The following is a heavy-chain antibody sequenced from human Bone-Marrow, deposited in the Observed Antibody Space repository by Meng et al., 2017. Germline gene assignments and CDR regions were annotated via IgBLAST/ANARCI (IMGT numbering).Heavy chain of an antibody. CDR1: GGTFSSYA. D-gene: IGHD6-13*01. CDR3: ARGAAAEGIFDVSYWFDP. CDR2: IIPIFGTA. J-gene: IGHJ5*02. Sequence: SVKVSCKASGGTFSSYAISWARQAPGQGLEWMGGIIPIFGTANYAQKFQGRVTITTDESTSTAYRELSSLRSEDTAVYYCARGAAAEGIFDVSYWFDPWGQGTLVTVSS. V-gene: IGHV1-69*05.